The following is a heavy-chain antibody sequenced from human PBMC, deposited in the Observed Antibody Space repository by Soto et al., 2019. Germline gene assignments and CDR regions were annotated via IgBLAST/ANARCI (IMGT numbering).Heavy chain of an antibody. CDR2: IYYRGST. D-gene: IGHD1-26*01. Sequence: LSLTFTVSGGSISAHYWSLVRQAPGKGLEWIGHIYYRGSTTYNPSLRSRSTISVDTSNNQFSLKLNSVTTADTAVYYCARDGREASGMDVWGQGTKVTVSS. V-gene: IGHV4-59*11. CDR1: GGSISAHY. J-gene: IGHJ6*02. CDR3: ARDGREASGMDV.